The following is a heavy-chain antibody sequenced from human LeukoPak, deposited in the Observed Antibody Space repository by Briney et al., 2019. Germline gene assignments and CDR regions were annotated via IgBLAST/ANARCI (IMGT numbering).Heavy chain of an antibody. D-gene: IGHD4-17*01. CDR2: INPNSGGT. Sequence: ASVKVSCKASGYTFTGYYMHWVRQAPGQGLEWMGWINPNSGGTNYAQKFQGRVTMTRDTSISTAYMELSRLRSDVTAVYYCARNGDRFGFKGDYSDYYYYMDVWGKGTTVTVSS. J-gene: IGHJ6*03. CDR1: GYTFTGYY. CDR3: ARNGDRFGFKGDYSDYYYYMDV. V-gene: IGHV1-2*02.